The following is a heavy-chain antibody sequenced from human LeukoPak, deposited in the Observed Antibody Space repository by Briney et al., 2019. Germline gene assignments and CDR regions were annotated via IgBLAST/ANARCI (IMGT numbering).Heavy chain of an antibody. J-gene: IGHJ3*02. Sequence: GASVKVSCKASGYTFTNYDINWVRQATGQGLEWMGWMNPNSGNTGYAQKFQGRVTMTRNTSISTAYMELPSLRSEDTAVYYCATTTAMVTGAFDIWGQGTTVTV. V-gene: IGHV1-8*01. CDR2: MNPNSGNT. D-gene: IGHD5-18*01. CDR1: GYTFTNYD. CDR3: ATTTAMVTGAFDI.